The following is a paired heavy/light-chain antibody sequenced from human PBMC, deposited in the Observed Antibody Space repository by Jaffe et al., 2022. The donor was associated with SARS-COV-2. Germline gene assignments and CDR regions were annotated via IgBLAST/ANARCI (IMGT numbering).Light chain of an antibody. Sequence: EIVMTQFPATLSVSPGERATLSCRATQSVYSNLAWYQQKPGQAPRLLIYGASTRATGIPARFSGSGSGTEFTLTISSLQSEDFAVYYCQQYNNWLTFGGGTKVEIK. J-gene: IGKJ4*01. CDR3: QQYNNWLT. CDR2: GAS. V-gene: IGKV3D-15*01. CDR1: QSVYSN.
Heavy chain of an antibody. V-gene: IGHV4-39*01. CDR2: IYYSGTT. CDR1: GASISSGTDY. CDR3: ARPGAWGNSGYDPFEY. Sequence: QLQLQESGPGLVKPSETLSLTCTVSGASISSGTDYWGWIRQPPGKGLEWIGTIYYSGTTYYNPSLKSRVTISVDTSKNQFSLKLSSVTAADTAVYYCARPGAWGNSGYDPFEYWGQGTLVTVSS. D-gene: IGHD5-12*01. J-gene: IGHJ4*02.